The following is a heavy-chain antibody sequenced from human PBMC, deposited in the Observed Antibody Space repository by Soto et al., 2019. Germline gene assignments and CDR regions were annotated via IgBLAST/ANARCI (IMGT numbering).Heavy chain of an antibody. Sequence: QVQLVQSGAEVKKPGASVKVSCKASGYTFTSYDINWVRQATGQGLEWMGWMNPNNGNTGYAQKFQGRVTMTRNTSISTAYMDLSSLRSEDTAVYYCARQYYDFWSGYNYGMDVWGQGTTVTVSS. D-gene: IGHD3-3*01. V-gene: IGHV1-8*01. CDR3: ARQYYDFWSGYNYGMDV. J-gene: IGHJ6*02. CDR2: MNPNNGNT. CDR1: GYTFTSYD.